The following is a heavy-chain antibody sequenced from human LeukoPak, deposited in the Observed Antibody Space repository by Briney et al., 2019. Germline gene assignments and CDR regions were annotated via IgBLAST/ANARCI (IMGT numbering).Heavy chain of an antibody. V-gene: IGHV1-69*06. Sequence: ASVKVCFKAAGGTFSSYAISWVRQAPGQGLEWMGGNIPIFGTANYAQQFQGRVTITADKSTSTVYMGLSSLRSEYTAVYYCARGYSSGWTDYYYGMDVWGKGTTVTVSS. CDR2: NIPIFGTA. J-gene: IGHJ6*04. D-gene: IGHD6-19*01. CDR1: GGTFSSYA. CDR3: ARGYSSGWTDYYYGMDV.